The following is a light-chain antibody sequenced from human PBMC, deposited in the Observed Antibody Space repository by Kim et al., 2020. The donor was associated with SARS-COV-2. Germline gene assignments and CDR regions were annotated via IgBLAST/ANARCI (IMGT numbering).Light chain of an antibody. CDR2: GRN. CDR1: TLRSHY. CDR3: NSRDRSTNQLV. V-gene: IGLV3-19*01. Sequence: ALGQTVRITCQGDTLRSHYATWYQQKPGQAPVVVIYGRNDRLSGIPARFSGYSTGDTASLTINGAQAEDEADYYCNSRDRSTNQLVFGGGTQLTVL. J-gene: IGLJ2*01.